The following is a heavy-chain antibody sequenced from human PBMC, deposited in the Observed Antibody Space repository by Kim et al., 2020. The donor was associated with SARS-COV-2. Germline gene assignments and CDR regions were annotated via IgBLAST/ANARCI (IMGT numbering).Heavy chain of an antibody. V-gene: IGHV4-59*01. D-gene: IGHD3-10*01. CDR3: ARDYMTLNYYYYGMDV. Sequence: SETLSLTCTVSGGSISSYYWSWIRQPPGKGLEWIGYIYYSGSTNYNPSLKSRVTISVDTSKNQFSLKLSSVTAADTAVYYCARDYMTLNYYYYGMDVWGQGTTVTVSS. J-gene: IGHJ6*02. CDR1: GGSISSYY. CDR2: IYYSGST.